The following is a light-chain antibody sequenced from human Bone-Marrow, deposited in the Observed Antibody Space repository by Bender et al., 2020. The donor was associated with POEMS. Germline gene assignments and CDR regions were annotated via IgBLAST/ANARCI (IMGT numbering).Light chain of an antibody. CDR3: CSYAGLYTWV. V-gene: IGLV2-11*01. Sequence: QSALTQPPSASGSPGRSVTISCTRTSSDVGGYDYVSWYQQHPDKAPKLLIYDVSKRPSGVPNRFSGSKSGNTASLTISGLQAEDETDYYCCSYAGLYTWVFGGGTTLTVL. J-gene: IGLJ3*02. CDR2: DVS. CDR1: SSDVGGYDY.